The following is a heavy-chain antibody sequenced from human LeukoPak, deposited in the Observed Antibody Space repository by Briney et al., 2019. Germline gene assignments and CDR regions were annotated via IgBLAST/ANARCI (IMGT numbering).Heavy chain of an antibody. CDR2: IYYSGST. CDR3: ARSRAYRDAFDI. V-gene: IGHV4-59*08. Sequence: SETLSLTCTVSGGSISSYYCSWIRQPPGKGLEWIGYIYYSGSTNYNPSLKSRVTISVDTSKNQFSLKLSSVTAADTAVYYCARSRAYRDAFDIWGQGTMVTVSS. J-gene: IGHJ3*02. CDR1: GGSISSYY.